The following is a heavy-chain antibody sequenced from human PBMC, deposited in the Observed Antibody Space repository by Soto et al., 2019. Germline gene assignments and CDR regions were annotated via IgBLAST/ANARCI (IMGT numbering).Heavy chain of an antibody. D-gene: IGHD6-6*01. J-gene: IGHJ6*02. Sequence: SETLSLTCAVYGGSFSGYYWSWIRQPPGKGLEWIGEINHSGSTNYKPSLKSRVTISVDTSKNQFSLKLSSVTAADTAVYYCARGSAQIVPIYYYYYRMDGWGQGTKVTVSS. CDR1: GGSFSGYY. V-gene: IGHV4-34*01. CDR2: INHSGST. CDR3: ARGSAQIVPIYYYYYRMDG.